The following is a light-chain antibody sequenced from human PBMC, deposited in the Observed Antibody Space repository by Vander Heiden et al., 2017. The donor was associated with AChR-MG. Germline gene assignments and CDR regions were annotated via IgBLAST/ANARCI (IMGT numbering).Light chain of an antibody. Sequence: DIVMTQSPLSLPVTPGEPASIPCRSSQSLLHSNGYNYLDWYLQKPGQSPQLLIYLGSNRASGVPDRFSGSGSGTDFTLKISRVEAEDVGVYYCMQGLQTLGITFGQGTRLEIK. V-gene: IGKV2-28*01. J-gene: IGKJ5*01. CDR1: QSLLHSNGYNY. CDR3: MQGLQTLGIT. CDR2: LGS.